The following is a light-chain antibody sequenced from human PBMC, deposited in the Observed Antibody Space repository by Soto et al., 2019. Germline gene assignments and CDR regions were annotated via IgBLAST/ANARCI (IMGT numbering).Light chain of an antibody. J-gene: IGKJ1*01. CDR3: KHYNSYGK. CDR2: KAS. V-gene: IGKV1-5*03. CDR1: QSISKW. Sequence: DIQMTQSPSTVSASVVYRVTITFRSSQSISKWLAWYQQKPGKAPKLLIYKASNLKSEVPSRFSGSGSGKEFTLTISSLQPDDFATYYCKHYNSYGKFGQGTKVDIK.